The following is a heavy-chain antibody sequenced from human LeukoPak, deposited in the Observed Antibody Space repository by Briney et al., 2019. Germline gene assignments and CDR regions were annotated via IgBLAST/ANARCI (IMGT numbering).Heavy chain of an antibody. Sequence: PGGSLRLSCAASGFTFGDTWMNWVRQVLGQGLEWVANIKQDGSEKFYVASVKGRFTISRDNGKSSLYLQMNSLRAEDTALYYCATSYDMGWLIGYWGQGTLVTVSS. CDR2: IKQDGSEK. CDR1: GFTFGDTW. V-gene: IGHV3-7*03. D-gene: IGHD3/OR15-3a*01. CDR3: ATSYDMGWLIGY. J-gene: IGHJ4*02.